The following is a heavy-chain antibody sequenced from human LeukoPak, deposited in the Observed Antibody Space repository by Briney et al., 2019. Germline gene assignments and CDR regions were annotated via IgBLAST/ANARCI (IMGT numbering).Heavy chain of an antibody. V-gene: IGHV3-30*03. Sequence: GGSLRLSCAASGLNFRLYGIPWVRQPPGKGREWVAVISQDGKNQYFADSVKGRFTISRDNSKNTLYLQMNSLRAEDTAVYYCARKYSNGHFDYWGQGTLVTVSS. J-gene: IGHJ4*02. CDR3: ARKYSNGHFDY. CDR1: GLNFRLYG. D-gene: IGHD4-11*01. CDR2: ISQDGKNQ.